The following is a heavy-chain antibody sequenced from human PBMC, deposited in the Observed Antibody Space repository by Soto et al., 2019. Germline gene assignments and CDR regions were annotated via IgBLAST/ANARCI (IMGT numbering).Heavy chain of an antibody. D-gene: IGHD3-10*01. Sequence: ASVKVSCKASGYTFTSYYMHWVRQAPGQGLEWMGIINPSGGSTSYAQKFQGRVTMTRDTSTSTVYMELSSLRSEDTAVYYCARVNIGTPYYYYYGMDVWGQGTTVTVS. CDR2: INPSGGST. V-gene: IGHV1-46*01. CDR1: GYTFTSYY. J-gene: IGHJ6*02. CDR3: ARVNIGTPYYYYYGMDV.